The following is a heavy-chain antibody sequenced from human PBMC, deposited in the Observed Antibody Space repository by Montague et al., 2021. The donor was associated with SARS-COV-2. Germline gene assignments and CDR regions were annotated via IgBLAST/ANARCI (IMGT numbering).Heavy chain of an antibody. V-gene: IGHV4-61*08. CDR1: GGSVNSGGYY. CDR2: VYPSGNT. J-gene: IGHJ6*02. CDR3: ARVRGAALYFGEVGYYGMVV. D-gene: IGHD3-10*01. Sequence: SETLSLTCTVSGGSVNSGGYYWSWIRQPPGKGLEWIGRVYPSGNTNYNPSLRSRVSISVDMSKNQISLKLSSVTAADTAVYYCARVRGAALYFGEVGYYGMVVWGQGTTVTVSS.